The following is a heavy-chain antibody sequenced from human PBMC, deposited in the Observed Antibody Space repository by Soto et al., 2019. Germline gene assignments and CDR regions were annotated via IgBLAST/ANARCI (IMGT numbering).Heavy chain of an antibody. CDR1: GFTFSSYW. Sequence: GGSLRLSCAASGFTFSSYWMHWVRQAPGKGLVWVSRINSDGSSTSYADSVKGRFTISRDNAKNTLYLQMNSLRAEDTAVYYCARAGYCSGGSCYYGSWATVTPFDYWGQGTLVTVSS. CDR2: INSDGSST. V-gene: IGHV3-74*01. J-gene: IGHJ4*02. CDR3: ARAGYCSGGSCYYGSWATVTPFDY. D-gene: IGHD2-15*01.